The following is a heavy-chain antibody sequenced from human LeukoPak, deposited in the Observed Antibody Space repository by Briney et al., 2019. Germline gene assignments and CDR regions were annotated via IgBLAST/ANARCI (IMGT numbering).Heavy chain of an antibody. CDR1: GYTFTSYG. V-gene: IGHV1-18*01. CDR3: ARDWSIAVAGTLGY. J-gene: IGHJ4*02. Sequence: GASVKVSCTASGYTFTSYGISWVRQAPGQGLEWMGWISAYNGNTNYAQKLQGRVTMTTDTSTSTAYMELRSLRSDDTAVYYCARDWSIAVAGTLGYWGQGTLVTVSS. D-gene: IGHD6-19*01. CDR2: ISAYNGNT.